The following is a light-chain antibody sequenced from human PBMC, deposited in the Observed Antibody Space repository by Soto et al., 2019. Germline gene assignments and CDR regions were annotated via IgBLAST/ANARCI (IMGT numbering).Light chain of an antibody. CDR3: MQALQTPLT. CDR1: QSLLHNNGYNY. J-gene: IGKJ4*01. CDR2: LGS. Sequence: DTVMTQSPLSLPVTPGEPASISCRSSQSLLHNNGYNYLDWYLQKPGQSPQLLIYLGSNRASGVPDRFSGRGSGTDFTLKISTVEAEDVGVYYCMQALQTPLTFGGGTKVEIK. V-gene: IGKV2-28*01.